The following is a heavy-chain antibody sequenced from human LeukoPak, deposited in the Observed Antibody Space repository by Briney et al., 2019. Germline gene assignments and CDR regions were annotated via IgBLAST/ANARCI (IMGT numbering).Heavy chain of an antibody. CDR2: ISVYNGNT. CDR3: ARGLGREGYYFDY. D-gene: IGHD1-26*01. V-gene: IGHV1-18*03. Sequence: ASVKVSCKAFGYTLTSYGISWVRQAPGQGLEWMEWISVYNGNTNYAQKFQGRVTMTTDTSTSTAYMELRSLRSDDMAVYYCARGLGREGYYFDYWGQGTLVTVSS. J-gene: IGHJ4*02. CDR1: GYTLTSYG.